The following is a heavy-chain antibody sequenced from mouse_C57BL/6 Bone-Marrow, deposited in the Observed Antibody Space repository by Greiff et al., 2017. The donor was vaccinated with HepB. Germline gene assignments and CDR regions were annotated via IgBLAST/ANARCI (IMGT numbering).Heavy chain of an antibody. J-gene: IGHJ2*01. Sequence: EVKLMEPGEGLVKPGGSLKLSCAASGFTFSSYAMSWVRQTPEKRLEWVAYISSGGDYIYYADTVKGRFTISRDNARNTLYLQMSSLKSEDTAMYYCTRERGYFDYWGQGTTLTVSS. CDR1: GFTFSSYA. V-gene: IGHV5-9-1*02. CDR2: ISSGGDYI. CDR3: TRERGYFDY.